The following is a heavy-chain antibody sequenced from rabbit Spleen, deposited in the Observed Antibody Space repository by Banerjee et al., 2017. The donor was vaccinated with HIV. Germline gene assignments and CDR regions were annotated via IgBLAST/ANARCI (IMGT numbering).Heavy chain of an antibody. J-gene: IGHJ6*01. V-gene: IGHV1S45*01. Sequence: QEQLEESGGDLVKPGASLTLTCTASGFSFSSSYWICWVRQAPGKGLEWIACIDDDDGSTDYANWAKGRFTISKTSSTTVTLRMTSLTAADTATYFCARGANTIYNLSRLDLWGPGTLVTVS. D-gene: IGHD1-1*01. CDR3: ARGANTIYNLSRLDL. CDR2: IDDDDGST. CDR1: GFSFSSSYW.